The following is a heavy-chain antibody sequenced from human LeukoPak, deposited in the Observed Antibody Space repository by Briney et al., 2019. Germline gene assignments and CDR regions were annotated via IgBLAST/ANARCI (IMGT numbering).Heavy chain of an antibody. J-gene: IGHJ4*02. CDR1: GYAFTGYY. D-gene: IGHD4-17*01. CDR2: INPTSGGT. Sequence: ASVKVSCKASGYAFTGYYMHWVRQAPGQGLEWMGWINPTSGGTNYAQKFQGRVTMTRDTSISTAYMELSRLTSDDTAVYYCARADYVHYFDYWGQGTLVTVSS. CDR3: ARADYVHYFDY. V-gene: IGHV1-2*02.